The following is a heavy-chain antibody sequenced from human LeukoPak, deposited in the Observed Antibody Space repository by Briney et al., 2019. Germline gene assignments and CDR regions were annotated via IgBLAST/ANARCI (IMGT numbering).Heavy chain of an antibody. CDR1: GDSFSSYA. Sequence: ASVKVSCKASGDSFSSYAITWVRQAPGQGLEWLGRVIPIFGTANYPQKFQGRVTITADIFSSTVYIEMTNLTSDDTAVYFCAKQGAVRQDYYMDVWGNGTTVSVSS. D-gene: IGHD3-16*01. V-gene: IGHV1-69*06. CDR3: AKQGAVRQDYYMDV. CDR2: VIPIFGTA. J-gene: IGHJ6*03.